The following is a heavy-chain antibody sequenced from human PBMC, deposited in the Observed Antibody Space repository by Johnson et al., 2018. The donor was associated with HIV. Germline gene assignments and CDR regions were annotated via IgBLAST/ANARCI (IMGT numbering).Heavy chain of an antibody. Sequence: EVQLVESGGGLVQPGESLRLSCAASGFTVSNNYMHWVRQAPGKGLAWVSVIYSGGTTYYADSITGRFTISRDNSKNTLYLQMNSLRAEDTAVYYCARESDSSGYYSDAFDIWGQGTMVTVSS. V-gene: IGHV3-66*01. D-gene: IGHD3-22*01. J-gene: IGHJ3*02. CDR2: IYSGGTT. CDR1: GFTVSNNY. CDR3: ARESDSSGYYSDAFDI.